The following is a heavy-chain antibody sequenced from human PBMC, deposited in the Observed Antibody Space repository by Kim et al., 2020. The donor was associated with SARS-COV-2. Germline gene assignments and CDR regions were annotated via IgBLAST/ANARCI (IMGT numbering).Heavy chain of an antibody. CDR3: ASADYYDSGGSLDY. J-gene: IGHJ4*02. Sequence: SETLSLTCTLSGGSITSSSYYWSWMRQPAGKGLEWIGRIYTSGSTNYNPSLKSRVAISVDSSKNQFSLTLTSVTAADTGVYYCASADYYDSGGSLDYWGQGTLVTVAS. CDR1: GGSITSSSYY. CDR2: IYTSGST. D-gene: IGHD3-22*01. V-gene: IGHV4-61*02.